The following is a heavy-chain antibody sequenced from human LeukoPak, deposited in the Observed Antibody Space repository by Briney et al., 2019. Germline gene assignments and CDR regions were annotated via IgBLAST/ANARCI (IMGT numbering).Heavy chain of an antibody. CDR1: GGSISSYY. CDR3: ARVFKYSSSSTAWYYYMDV. CDR2: IYYIGST. D-gene: IGHD6-6*01. J-gene: IGHJ6*03. Sequence: SETLSLTCTVSGGSISSYYWSWIRQVPGKGLEWIAYIYYIGSTDYNPSLKSRVTISVDTSKNQFSLNVSSVTAADTAVYYCARVFKYSSSSTAWYYYMDVWGKGTTVTVSS. V-gene: IGHV4-59*08.